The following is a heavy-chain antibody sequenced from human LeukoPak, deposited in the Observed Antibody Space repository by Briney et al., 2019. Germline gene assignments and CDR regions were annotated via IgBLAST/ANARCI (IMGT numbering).Heavy chain of an antibody. Sequence: GGSLRLSCAASGFILSDYYMSWIRQAPGKGLEWVSYISSSGTTVNYADSVKGRFTTSRDNAKNSLYLQMNSLRAEDTALYYCAKLVVPAANAADSWGQGTMVTVSS. CDR2: ISSSGTTV. CDR1: GFILSDYY. V-gene: IGHV3-11*04. J-gene: IGHJ4*02. CDR3: AKLVVPAANAADS. D-gene: IGHD2-2*01.